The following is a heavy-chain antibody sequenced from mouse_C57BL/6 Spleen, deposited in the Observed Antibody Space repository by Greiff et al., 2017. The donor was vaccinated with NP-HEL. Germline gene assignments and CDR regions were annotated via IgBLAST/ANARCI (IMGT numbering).Heavy chain of an antibody. CDR3: TRSDYDYEFAY. Sequence: VQLQQSGTVLARPGASVKMSCKTSGYNFTSYWMHWVNQRPGQGLEWIGAIYPGNSDTSFNPKFKGKAKLTAVTSASTAYMELCSLTNEDAAVYYCTRSDYDYEFAYWGQGTLVTVSA. CDR2: IYPGNSDT. J-gene: IGHJ3*01. CDR1: GYNFTSYW. V-gene: IGHV1-5*01. D-gene: IGHD2-4*01.